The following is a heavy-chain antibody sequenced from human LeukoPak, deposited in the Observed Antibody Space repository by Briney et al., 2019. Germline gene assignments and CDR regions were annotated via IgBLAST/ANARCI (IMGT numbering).Heavy chain of an antibody. CDR1: GFTVSSNY. J-gene: IGHJ4*02. Sequence: GGSLRLSCAASGFTVSSNYMSWVRQAPGKGLEWVAVISYDGSNKYYADSVKGRFTISRDNSKNTLYLQMNSLRAEDTAVYYCARDGRGDYYDSSGRLDYWGQGTLVTVSS. CDR3: ARDGRGDYYDSSGRLDY. D-gene: IGHD3-22*01. V-gene: IGHV3-30-3*01. CDR2: ISYDGSNK.